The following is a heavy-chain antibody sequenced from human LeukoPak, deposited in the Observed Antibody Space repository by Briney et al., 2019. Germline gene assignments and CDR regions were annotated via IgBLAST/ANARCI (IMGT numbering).Heavy chain of an antibody. CDR1: GLTFSSYS. V-gene: IGHV3-21*01. D-gene: IGHD5-12*01. J-gene: IGHJ3*02. CDR2: ISSSSSYI. Sequence: GGSLRLSCAASGLTFSSYSMNWVRQAPGKGLEWVSSISSSSSYIYYADSVKGRFTISRDNAKNSLYLQMNSLRAEDTAVYYCARDRRYTGHAFDIWGQGTMVTVSS. CDR3: ARDRRYTGHAFDI.